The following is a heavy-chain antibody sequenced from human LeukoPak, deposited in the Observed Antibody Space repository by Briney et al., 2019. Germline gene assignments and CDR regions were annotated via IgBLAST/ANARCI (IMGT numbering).Heavy chain of an antibody. V-gene: IGHV1-69*05. D-gene: IGHD6-6*01. J-gene: IGHJ5*02. CDR3: ARTYSSSVRWFDP. CDR1: GGTFSSYA. Sequence: SVKVSCKASGGTFSSYAISWVRQAPGQGLEWMGGIIPIFGTANYAQKFQGRVTITTDGSTSTAYMELSSLRSEDTAVYYCARTYSSSVRWFDPWGQGTLVTVSS. CDR2: IIPIFGTA.